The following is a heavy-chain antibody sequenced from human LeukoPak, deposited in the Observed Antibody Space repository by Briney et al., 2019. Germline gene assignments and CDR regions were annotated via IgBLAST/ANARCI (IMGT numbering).Heavy chain of an antibody. V-gene: IGHV3-30*18. CDR2: ISYDGSNK. Sequence: GGSLRLSCAASGFTFSSYGMHWVRQAPGKGLEWVAVISYDGSNKYYADSVKGRFTNSRDNSKNTLYLQMNSLRAEDTAVYYCAKGEWAKYCSGGSCYRFDYWGQGTLVTVSS. CDR3: AKGEWAKYCSGGSCYRFDY. D-gene: IGHD2-15*01. J-gene: IGHJ4*02. CDR1: GFTFSSYG.